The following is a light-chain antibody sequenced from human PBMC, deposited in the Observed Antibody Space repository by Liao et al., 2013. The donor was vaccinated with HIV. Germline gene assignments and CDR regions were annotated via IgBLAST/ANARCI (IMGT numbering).Light chain of an antibody. J-gene: IGLJ1*01. V-gene: IGLV3-1*01. CDR1: KLGQKY. CDR3: QAWDSSTALYV. Sequence: SLELTQPPSVSVSAGQTASITCSGDKLGQKYAFWYQQKPGHSPVEVIFEDSKRPSGIPERFSGSNSGNTATLTISGTQPMDEADYYCQAWDSSTALYVFGTGTKVTVL. CDR2: EDS.